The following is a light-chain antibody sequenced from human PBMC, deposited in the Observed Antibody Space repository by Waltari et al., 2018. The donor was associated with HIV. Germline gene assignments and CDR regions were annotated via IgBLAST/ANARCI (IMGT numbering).Light chain of an antibody. Sequence: DIQMTQSPSTLSASEGDSVIITCRASQHISSWLAWYQQKPGKAPKLLIYKASTLKSGVASRFSGSGSGTEFTLTISSLQPDDFATYYCQQYNSYSRAFGQGTKVEI. V-gene: IGKV1-5*03. CDR3: QQYNSYSRA. J-gene: IGKJ1*01. CDR2: KAS. CDR1: QHISSW.